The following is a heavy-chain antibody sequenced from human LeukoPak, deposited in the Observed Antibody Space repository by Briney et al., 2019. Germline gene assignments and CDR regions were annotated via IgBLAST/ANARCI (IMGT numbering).Heavy chain of an antibody. Sequence: GGSLRLSCTASGCTFGEYSVSWFRLAPPPGLQLVGFIRSKEFGETYEYAASVKRRFIMSRDDSKSTAYLHMSSLKTEDTDVYFCSRHCDFWSGNYPYYFDFWGQGTLVTVSS. J-gene: IGHJ4*02. CDR1: GCTFGEYS. CDR2: IRSKEFGETY. CDR3: SRHCDFWSGNYPYYFDF. V-gene: IGHV3-49*03. D-gene: IGHD3-3*01.